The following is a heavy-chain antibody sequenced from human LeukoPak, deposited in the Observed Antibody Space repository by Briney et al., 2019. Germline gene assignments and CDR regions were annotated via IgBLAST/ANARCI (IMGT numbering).Heavy chain of an antibody. CDR2: ILPIFGTP. J-gene: IGHJ3*01. CDR3: ARARGSFPDAFDF. CDR1: GGTFSSYE. V-gene: IGHV1-69*01. D-gene: IGHD1-26*01. Sequence: SVKVSCKCSGGTFSSYEKNWVRQAPGQGPEWMGGILPIFGTPKYNQKLQGRVTIIADESTSSVYMDLASLVSEDTAVYYCARARGSFPDAFDFWGQGTMVIVSS.